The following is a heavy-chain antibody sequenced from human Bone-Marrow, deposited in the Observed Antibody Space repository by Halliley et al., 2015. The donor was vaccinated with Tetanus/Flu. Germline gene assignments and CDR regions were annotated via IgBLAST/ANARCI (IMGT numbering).Heavy chain of an antibody. V-gene: IGHV3-23*01. CDR2: NK. J-gene: IGHJ4*02. CDR3: AKEGPITFYYDAYGYYGPFPLDY. Sequence: NKFYADSWRGRFTVSRDISKNTLSLQMNSLTVEDTAIYYCAKEGPITFYYDAYGYYGPFPLDYWGQGTLVTVSS. D-gene: IGHD3-22*01.